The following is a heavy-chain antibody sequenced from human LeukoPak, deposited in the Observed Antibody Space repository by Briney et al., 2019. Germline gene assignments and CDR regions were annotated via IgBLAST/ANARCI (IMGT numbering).Heavy chain of an antibody. CDR1: GYTFTDYY. CDR3: ARDLWGWGSDYLDY. Sequence: GASVKVSCKASGYTFTDYYVHWVRLVPGQGPEWMGRISPNSGATNYAEKFRGRVTMARDTSINTVYMEMSSLRSDDTAVYYCARDLWGWGSDYLDYWGQGTLVTVSS. V-gene: IGHV1-2*06. CDR2: ISPNSGAT. J-gene: IGHJ4*02. D-gene: IGHD4/OR15-4a*01.